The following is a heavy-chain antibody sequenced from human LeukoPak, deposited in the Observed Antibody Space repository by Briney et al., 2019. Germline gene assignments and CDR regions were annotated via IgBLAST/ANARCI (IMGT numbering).Heavy chain of an antibody. CDR2: IYYSGST. V-gene: IGHV4-59*01. D-gene: IGHD2-2*01. CDR3: ARAALGYCSSTSCYHYGMDV. CDR1: GGSISSYY. Sequence: TSETLSLTCTVSGGSISSYYWSWIRQPPGKGLEWIGYIYYSGSTNYNPSLKSRVTISVDTSKNQFSLKLSSVTAADTAVYYCARAALGYCSSTSCYHYGMDVWGQGTTVTVSS. J-gene: IGHJ6*02.